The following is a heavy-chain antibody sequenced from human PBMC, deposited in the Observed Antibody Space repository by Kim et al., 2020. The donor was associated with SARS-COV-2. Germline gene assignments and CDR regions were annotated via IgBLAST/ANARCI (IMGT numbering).Heavy chain of an antibody. CDR2: ISSSSSYI. Sequence: GGSLRLSCAASGFTFSSYSMNWVRQSPGKGLEWVSSISSSSSYIYYADSVKGRFTISRDNAKNSLYLQMNSLRAEDTAVYYCARDFSSSSVRGPDYWGKGTLVADSS. CDR1: GFTFSSYS. D-gene: IGHD6-6*01. CDR3: ARDFSSSSVRGPDY. J-gene: IGHJ4*02. V-gene: IGHV3-21*01.